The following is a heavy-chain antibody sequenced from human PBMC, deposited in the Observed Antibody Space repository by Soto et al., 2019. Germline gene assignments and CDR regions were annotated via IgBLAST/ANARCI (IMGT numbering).Heavy chain of an antibody. Sequence: QITLKESGPTLVRPTQTLTLTCTFSGFSLSTSGLGVGWIRQPPGKALEWLALIYWNDDKRYYPSLKARLTITKDTSKNQVVLTKTNMDPVDTATYYCAHRPSGWYLFDYWGQGTLVTVSS. CDR1: GFSLSTSGLG. CDR2: IYWNDDK. CDR3: AHRPSGWYLFDY. J-gene: IGHJ4*02. V-gene: IGHV2-5*01. D-gene: IGHD6-19*01.